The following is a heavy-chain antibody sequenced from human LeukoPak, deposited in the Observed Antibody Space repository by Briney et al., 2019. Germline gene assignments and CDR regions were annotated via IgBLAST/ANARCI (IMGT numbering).Heavy chain of an antibody. V-gene: IGHV3-53*01. J-gene: IGHJ4*02. Sequence: PGGSLRLSCAASGFTVSSNYMSSVRQAPGKGLEWVSVIYSGGSTYYADSVKGRFTNSRDNSKNTLYLQMSSLRAEDTAVYYCARDRHCSGGSCYGFDYWGQGTLVTVSS. CDR3: ARDRHCSGGSCYGFDY. CDR1: GFTVSSNY. CDR2: IYSGGST. D-gene: IGHD2-15*01.